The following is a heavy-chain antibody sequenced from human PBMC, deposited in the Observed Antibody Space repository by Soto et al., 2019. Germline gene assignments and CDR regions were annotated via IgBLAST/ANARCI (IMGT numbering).Heavy chain of an antibody. CDR2: IYYSGST. CDR3: AREGLRGGYDNFDY. D-gene: IGHD5-12*01. Sequence: QVQLQESGPGLVKPSQTLSLTCTVSGGSISSGGYYWSWIRQHPGKGLEWIGYIYYSGSTYYNPSLKSRFTISVDTSKNPFSLKLSSVTATATAVYYCAREGLRGGYDNFDYCGQGTLVTVSS. CDR1: GGSISSGGYY. V-gene: IGHV4-31*03. J-gene: IGHJ4*02.